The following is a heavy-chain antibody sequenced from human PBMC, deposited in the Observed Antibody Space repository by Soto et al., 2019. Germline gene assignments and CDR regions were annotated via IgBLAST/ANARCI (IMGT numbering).Heavy chain of an antibody. CDR2: IYYGGST. V-gene: IGHV4-39*01. CDR3: ASQYYDYVLGSYRYLDY. Sequence: QLQLQQSGPGLVKPSETLSLTCTVSGGSISSSSYYWGCIRQPPGKGLEWIGSIYYGGSTYYNPSLKSRFTISVDTSKNQLSLKLSSVTAADTGVYYCASQYYDYVLGSYRYLDYWGQGTLVTVSS. D-gene: IGHD3-16*02. J-gene: IGHJ4*02. CDR1: GGSISSSSYY.